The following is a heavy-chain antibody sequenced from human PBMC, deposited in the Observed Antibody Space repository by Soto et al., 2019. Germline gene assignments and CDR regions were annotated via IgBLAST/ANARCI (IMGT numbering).Heavy chain of an antibody. CDR1: GGTFSSYT. D-gene: IGHD3-16*01. CDR2: IIPILGIA. Sequence: AASVKVSCKASGGTFSSYTISWVRQAPGQGLEWMGRIIPILGIANYAQKFQGRVTITADKSTSTAYMELSSLRSEDTAVYYCARERSYYYEFDPWGQGTLVTVSS. J-gene: IGHJ5*02. CDR3: ARERSYYYEFDP. V-gene: IGHV1-69*04.